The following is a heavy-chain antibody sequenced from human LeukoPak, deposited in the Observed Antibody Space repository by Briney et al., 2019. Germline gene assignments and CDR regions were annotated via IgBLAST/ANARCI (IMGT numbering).Heavy chain of an antibody. CDR2: IYASGKT. D-gene: IGHD1-26*01. J-gene: IGHJ4*02. CDR1: GDSISRGRYY. Sequence: ASQTLSLTCTVSGDSISRGRYYWSWVRQPAGKELEWIGRIYASGKTDYNPYTPSLKSRVAMSLDTSKNQVSLYLTSVTAADTAMYFCARSFSEKFYFESWGQGTLVTVSS. CDR3: ARSFSEKFYFES. V-gene: IGHV4-61*02.